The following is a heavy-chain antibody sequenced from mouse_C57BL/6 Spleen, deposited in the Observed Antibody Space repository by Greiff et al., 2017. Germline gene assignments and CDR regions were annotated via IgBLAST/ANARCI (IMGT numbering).Heavy chain of an antibody. J-gene: IGHJ2*01. V-gene: IGHV1-55*01. D-gene: IGHD2-3*01. CDR3: ERGGDGYPDFDY. Sequence: QVQLQQPGAELVKPGASVKMSCKASGYTFTSYWITWVKQRPGQGLEWIGDIYPGSGSTNYNEKFKSKATLTVDTSSSTDYMRLSSLTSEDSAVYYCERGGDGYPDFDYWGQGTTLTGSS. CDR2: IYPGSGST. CDR1: GYTFTSYW.